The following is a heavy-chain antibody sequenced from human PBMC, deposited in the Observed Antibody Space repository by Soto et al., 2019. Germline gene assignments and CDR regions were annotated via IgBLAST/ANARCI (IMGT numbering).Heavy chain of an antibody. J-gene: IGHJ4*02. CDR1: GGSISSGGYY. CDR3: ARAAAGTPIDY. D-gene: IGHD6-13*01. V-gene: IGHV4-61*08. CDR2: IYYSGST. Sequence: SETLSLTCTVSGGSISSGGYYWSWIRQHPGKGLEWIGYIYYSGSTNYNPSLKSRVTISVDTSKNQFSLKLSSVTAADTAVYYCARAAAGTPIDYWGQGTLVTVSS.